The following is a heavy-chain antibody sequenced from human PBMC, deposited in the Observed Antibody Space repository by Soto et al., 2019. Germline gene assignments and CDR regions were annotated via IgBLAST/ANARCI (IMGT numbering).Heavy chain of an antibody. CDR2: IRSKPYDGTT. CDR3: AKDLFSMVRGASYYSYGMDV. J-gene: IGHJ6*04. D-gene: IGHD3-10*01. CDR1: GLTFGDYA. Sequence: PGGSLRLSCTASGLTFGDYAMSWFRQAPGEGLEWVGFIRSKPYDGTTEYAASAKGRFTISRDDSKSIAYLQMNSLKTEDTAVYYCAKDLFSMVRGASYYSYGMDVWGKGTTVTVSS. V-gene: IGHV3-49*03.